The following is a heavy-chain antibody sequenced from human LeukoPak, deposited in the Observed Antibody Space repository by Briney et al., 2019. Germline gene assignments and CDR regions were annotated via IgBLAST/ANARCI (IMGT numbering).Heavy chain of an antibody. D-gene: IGHD6-19*01. V-gene: IGHV3-66*02. CDR2: IYSGGNT. J-gene: IGHJ4*02. CDR1: GFTVSRNY. Sequence: GGSLRLSCAASGFTVSRNYMSWVRQAPGKGLEWVSVIYSGGNTYYTDSVKGRFTISRDNSKNTVYLQMNSLRAEDTAVYYCARDPGIAVGQWGQGTLVTVSS. CDR3: ARDPGIAVGQ.